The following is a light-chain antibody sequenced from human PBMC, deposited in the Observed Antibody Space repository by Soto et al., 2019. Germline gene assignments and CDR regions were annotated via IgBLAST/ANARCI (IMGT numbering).Light chain of an antibody. CDR1: QSIISR. CDR2: DAS. J-gene: IGKJ2*01. CDR3: QQYNSYSGT. Sequence: DLQMTQSPSTLSASVGDRVTITCRASQSIISRLAWYQQKPGKAPKVLIYDASSLESGVPSRFSGSGSGTEFTLTISSLQPDDVATYYCQQYNSYSGTFGQGTKLEIK. V-gene: IGKV1-5*01.